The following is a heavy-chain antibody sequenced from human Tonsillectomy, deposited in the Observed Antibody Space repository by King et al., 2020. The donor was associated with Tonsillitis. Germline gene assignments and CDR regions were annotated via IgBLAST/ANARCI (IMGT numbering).Heavy chain of an antibody. J-gene: IGHJ6*02. V-gene: IGHV3-74*01. Sequence: VQLVESGGGLVQPGGSLRLSCAASGFTFSSYWIHWVRQAPGKGLVWVSRINSDGSSTSYADSVKGRFTISRDNAKNTLYLQMNSLRAEDTAVYYCARNLHYGDYFLSYHYGRDVWGQVATGTVSS. CDR1: GFTFSSYW. CDR2: INSDGSST. CDR3: ARNLHYGDYFLSYHYGRDV. D-gene: IGHD4-17*01.